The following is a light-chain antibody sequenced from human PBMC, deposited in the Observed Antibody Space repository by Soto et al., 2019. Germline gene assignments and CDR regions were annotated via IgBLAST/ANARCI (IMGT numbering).Light chain of an antibody. Sequence: DIQMTQSPSTLSASVGDRVTITCRASQSISSWLAWYQQKPGKAPKLLIYKASSLESGVPSRFSGSGSGTQFTLTISSLQSEDFAVYYCQQCNDSPPWTFGQGTKVDIK. V-gene: IGKV1-5*03. CDR1: QSISSW. CDR3: QQCNDSPPWT. CDR2: KAS. J-gene: IGKJ1*01.